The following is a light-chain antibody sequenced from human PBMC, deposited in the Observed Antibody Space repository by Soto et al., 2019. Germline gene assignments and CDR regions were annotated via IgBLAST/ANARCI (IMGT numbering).Light chain of an antibody. V-gene: IGKV3-20*01. CDR1: QGIGDT. CDR2: GAS. J-gene: IGKJ5*01. Sequence: EIVLTQSPATLSVSPGERVTLSCRASQGIGDTLAWYQHKPGQAPRLLIYGASSRATGIPDRFSGSGSGTDFTLTISRLEPEDFAVYYCQQYGSSPRTFGQGTRLEIK. CDR3: QQYGSSPRT.